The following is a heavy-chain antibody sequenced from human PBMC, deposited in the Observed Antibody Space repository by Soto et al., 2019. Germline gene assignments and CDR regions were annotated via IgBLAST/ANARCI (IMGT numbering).Heavy chain of an antibody. CDR1: GGSISSYY. V-gene: IGHV4-59*01. CDR3: ARGSSRFDP. Sequence: SETLSLTCTVSGGSISSYYWSWIRQPPGKGLEWIGYIYYSGSTNYNPSLKSRVTISVDTSKNQFSLKLSSVTAADTAVYYCARGSSRFDPWGQGTLVTVSS. CDR2: IYYSGST. J-gene: IGHJ5*02.